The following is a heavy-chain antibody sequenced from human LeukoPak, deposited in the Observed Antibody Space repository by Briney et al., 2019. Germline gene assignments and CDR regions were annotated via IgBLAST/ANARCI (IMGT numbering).Heavy chain of an antibody. CDR2: ISSSSSYI. D-gene: IGHD3-10*01. V-gene: IGHV3-21*05. CDR3: ARDRSPGNFDY. J-gene: IGHJ4*02. CDR1: GFTFSSYS. Sequence: PGGSLRLSCAASGFTFSSYSMNWVRQAPGKGLEWVSYISSSSSYIYYADSVKGRFTISRDNAKNSLYLQMNSLRAEDTAVYYCARDRSPGNFDYWGQGTLVTVSS.